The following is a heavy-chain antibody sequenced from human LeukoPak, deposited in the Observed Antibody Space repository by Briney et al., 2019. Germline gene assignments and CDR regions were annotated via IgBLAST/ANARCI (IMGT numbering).Heavy chain of an antibody. V-gene: IGHV1-2*06. J-gene: IGHJ4*02. Sequence: ASVKVSCKASGYTFTDYYIHWVRQAPGQGLEWMGRINPNSGGTIYAQKFQGRVTMTRDTSISTAYMELSRLRSDDTAVYYCARDFERPDYWGQGTLVTVSS. CDR1: GYTFTDYY. CDR2: INPNSGGT. CDR3: ARDFERPDY.